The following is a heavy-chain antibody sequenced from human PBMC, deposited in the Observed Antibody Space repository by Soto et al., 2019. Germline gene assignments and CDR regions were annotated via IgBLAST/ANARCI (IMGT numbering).Heavy chain of an antibody. CDR1: GFTFSSYA. CDR2: ISGSGGST. CDR3: ANLGYSYGYYYYYGMGV. J-gene: IGHJ6*02. V-gene: IGHV3-23*01. Sequence: PGGSLRLSCAASGFTFSSYAMSWVRQAPGKGLEWVSAISGSGGSTYYADSVKGRFTISRDNSKNTLYLQMNSLRAEDTAVYYCANLGYSYGYYYYYGMGVWGQGTTVTDSS. D-gene: IGHD5-18*01.